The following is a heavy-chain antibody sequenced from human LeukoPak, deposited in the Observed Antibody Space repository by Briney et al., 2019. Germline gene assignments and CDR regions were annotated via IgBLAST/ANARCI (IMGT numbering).Heavy chain of an antibody. Sequence: EASETLSLTCTVSGGSISSSSYYWGWIRQPPGKGLEWIGNIYYSGSTYYNPSLKSRVTISVDTSKNQFSLKLSSVTAADTAVYYCARDTGGHYDFWSGYSGNFDYWGQGTLVTVSS. D-gene: IGHD3-3*01. V-gene: IGHV4-39*07. CDR1: GGSISSSSYY. CDR3: ARDTGGHYDFWSGYSGNFDY. J-gene: IGHJ4*02. CDR2: IYYSGST.